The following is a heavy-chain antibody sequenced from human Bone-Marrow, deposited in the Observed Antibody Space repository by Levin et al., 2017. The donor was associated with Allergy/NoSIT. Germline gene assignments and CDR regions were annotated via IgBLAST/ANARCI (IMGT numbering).Heavy chain of an antibody. CDR3: ARGITVFGVVLAVNDAFDV. J-gene: IGHJ3*01. V-gene: IGHV4-31*03. CDR1: GGSISSGIYF. D-gene: IGHD3-3*01. CDR2: VSYSGIT. Sequence: RSSETLSLTCTVSGGSISSGIYFWSWVRQLPGKGLEWIGYVSYSGITFYNQSLKSRVTISGDTSKNLFSLTLNSVTAADTAIYYCARGITVFGVVLAVNDAFDVWGQGTMVTFSS.